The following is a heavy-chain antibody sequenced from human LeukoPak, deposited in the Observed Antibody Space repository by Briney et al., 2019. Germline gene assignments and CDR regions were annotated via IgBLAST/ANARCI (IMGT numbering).Heavy chain of an antibody. J-gene: IGHJ4*02. V-gene: IGHV4-59*05. CDR1: GGSISSYY. CDR2: IYYSGST. CDR3: AREGRRGIDY. Sequence: SSETLSLACTVSGGSISSYYWSWIRQPPGKGLEWIGSIYYSGSTYYNPSLKSRVTISVDTSKNQFSLKLSSVTAADTAVYYCAREGRRGIDYWGQGTLVTVSS. D-gene: IGHD3-10*01.